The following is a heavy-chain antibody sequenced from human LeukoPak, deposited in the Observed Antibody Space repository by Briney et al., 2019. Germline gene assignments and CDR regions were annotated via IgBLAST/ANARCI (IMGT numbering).Heavy chain of an antibody. CDR2: IYYSGST. CDR1: GGSISSYY. D-gene: IGHD6-13*01. CDR3: ARDPRGPRSSWAIFDY. J-gene: IGHJ4*02. Sequence: SETLSLTCTVSGGSISSYYWSWIRQPPGKGLEWIGYIYYSGSTNYNPSLKSRVTISVDTSKNQFSLKLSSVTAADTAVYYCARDPRGPRSSWAIFDYWGQGTLVTVSS. V-gene: IGHV4-59*01.